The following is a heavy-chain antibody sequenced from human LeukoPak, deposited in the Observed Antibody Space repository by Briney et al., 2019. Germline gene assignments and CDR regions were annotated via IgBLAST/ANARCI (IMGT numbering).Heavy chain of an antibody. CDR1: GFTVSSNY. V-gene: IGHV3-53*01. D-gene: IGHD5-18*01. J-gene: IGHJ3*02. CDR2: IYSGGST. Sequence: PGGSLRLSCAASGFTVSSNYMSWVRQAPGKGLEWVSAIYSGGSTYYADSVKGRFTISRDNSKNTLYLQMNSLRAEDTAVYYCARATNSYGYDDAFDIWGQGTMVTVSS. CDR3: ARATNSYGYDDAFDI.